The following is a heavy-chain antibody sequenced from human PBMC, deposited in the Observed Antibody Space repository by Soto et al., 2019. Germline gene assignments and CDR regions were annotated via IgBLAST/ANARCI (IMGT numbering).Heavy chain of an antibody. V-gene: IGHV4-38-2*01. Sequence: SETVSLTCAVSGYSISSGYYWGWIRQPPGKGLEWIGSIYHSGRTYYNPCLKRRVTISVATPKNQFSLKLSSVTAADTAVYYCARGGLRNYDFWSGYYPWYFDYWGQGTLVTVSS. CDR3: ARGGLRNYDFWSGYYPWYFDY. CDR1: GYSISSGYY. D-gene: IGHD3-3*01. CDR2: IYHSGRT. J-gene: IGHJ4*02.